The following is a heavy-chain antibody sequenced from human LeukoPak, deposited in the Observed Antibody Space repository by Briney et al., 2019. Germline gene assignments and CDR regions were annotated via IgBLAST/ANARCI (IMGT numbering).Heavy chain of an antibody. CDR2: IKKTGSET. CDR3: AREDGYCSGGTCYSYFDS. D-gene: IGHD2-15*01. V-gene: IGHV3-7*01. Sequence: PPGGSLRLSCAASGFTFSHFWMSWVRQAPGKGLEWVAYIKKTGSETYYADSVKGRFTITRDNTRNSLFLQMYSLRAEDTAVYFCAREDGYCSGGTCYSYFDSWGQGTLVTVSS. J-gene: IGHJ4*02. CDR1: GFTFSHFW.